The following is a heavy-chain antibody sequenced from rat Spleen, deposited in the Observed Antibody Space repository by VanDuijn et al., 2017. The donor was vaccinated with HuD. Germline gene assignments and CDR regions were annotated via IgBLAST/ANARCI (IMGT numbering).Heavy chain of an antibody. CDR2: ISYDGITT. CDR3: ARRGYYSGAFAF. J-gene: IGHJ3*01. D-gene: IGHD1-1*01. Sequence: EVQLVESGGGLVRPGGSLKLSCSVSGFTFSNFDMAWVRQAPTKGLEWVATISYDGITTYYRDSVRGRFTISSDNAKTTLYLQMDSLRSEDTATYYCARRGYYSGAFAFWGQGTLVTVSS. V-gene: IGHV5-29*01. CDR1: GFTFSNFD.